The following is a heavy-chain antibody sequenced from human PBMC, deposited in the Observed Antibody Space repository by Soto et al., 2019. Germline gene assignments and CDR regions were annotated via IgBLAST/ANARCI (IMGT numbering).Heavy chain of an antibody. D-gene: IGHD1-26*01. J-gene: IGHJ4*02. CDR2: IKSKTDGGTT. Sequence: PGGSLRLSCAASGFTFSNAWMNWVRQAPGKGLEWVGRIKSKTDGGTTDYAAPVKGRFTISRDDSKNTLYLQMNSLKTEDTAVYYCTTRHLVGGPLPSWEFDYWGQGTLVTVSS. V-gene: IGHV3-15*07. CDR1: GFTFSNAW. CDR3: TTRHLVGGPLPSWEFDY.